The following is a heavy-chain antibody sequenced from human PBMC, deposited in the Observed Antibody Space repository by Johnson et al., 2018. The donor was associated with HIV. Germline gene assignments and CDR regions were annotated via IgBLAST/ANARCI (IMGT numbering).Heavy chain of an antibody. CDR3: ARPDTYRYTDGRVGAFDI. V-gene: IGHV3-11*04. CDR2: ISGSGSII. D-gene: IGHD2-8*01. Sequence: QEKLVESGGGLVKPGGSLKLSCAVSGFTFSDHYMSWIRQTPGKGLQWVSYISGSGSIIYSTDSVKGRFTISRDNSKNTLYLQMNSLRAEDTAVYYCARPDTYRYTDGRVGAFDIWGQGTVVTVSP. CDR1: GFTFSDHY. J-gene: IGHJ3*02.